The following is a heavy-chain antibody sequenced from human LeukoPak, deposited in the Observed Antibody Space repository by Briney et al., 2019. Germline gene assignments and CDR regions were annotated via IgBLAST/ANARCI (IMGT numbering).Heavy chain of an antibody. V-gene: IGHV4-30-2*01. CDR3: AREFPEDPGWFDP. Sequence: RSSETLSLTCTVSGGSISSGGYYWSWIRQPPGKGLEWIGYIYHSGSTYYNPSLKSRVTISVDRSKNQFSLKLSSVTAADTAVYYCAREFPEDPGWFDPWGQGTLVTVSS. CDR2: IYHSGST. D-gene: IGHD2-15*01. J-gene: IGHJ5*02. CDR1: GGSISSGGYY.